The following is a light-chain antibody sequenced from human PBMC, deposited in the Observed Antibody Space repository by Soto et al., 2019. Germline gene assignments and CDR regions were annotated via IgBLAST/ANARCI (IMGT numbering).Light chain of an antibody. J-gene: IGKJ1*01. V-gene: IGKV1-5*01. CDR3: QQYETFSGT. Sequence: NPMTQSPSTLSASVGDPVTVTWRASQSVSGWLAWYQQKPGEAPKLLIYDASALPRGVPSRFSGSGSGTKFTLTIASLQPDDFATYYCQQYETFSGTFGPGTKVDI. CDR2: DAS. CDR1: QSVSGW.